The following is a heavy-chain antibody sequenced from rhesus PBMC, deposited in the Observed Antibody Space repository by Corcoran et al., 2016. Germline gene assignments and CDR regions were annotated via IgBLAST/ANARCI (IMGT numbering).Heavy chain of an antibody. Sequence: QVQLVQSGAEIKQPGASVKLSCKASGYTFTSYYMHWVRQAPGQGIEGRGLISPYNGNKGDAQNFQGRVTTTTHTSPSTGYMELISLRSEDTAVYYCTRGRQRLVLDYWGQGVLVTVSS. D-gene: IGHD6-31*01. CDR2: ISPYNGNK. J-gene: IGHJ4*01. CDR3: TRGRQRLVLDY. V-gene: IGHV1-180*01. CDR1: GYTFTSYY.